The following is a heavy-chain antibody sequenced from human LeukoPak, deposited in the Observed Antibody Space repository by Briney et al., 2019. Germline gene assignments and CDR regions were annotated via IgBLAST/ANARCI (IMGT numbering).Heavy chain of an antibody. CDR2: IYYSGST. D-gene: IGHD6-13*01. Sequence: SETLSLTCSASGGSISSSSYYWGWIRRPPGKGLEWIGSIYYSGSTYYNPSLKSRVTISVDRSKNQFSLKLSSVTAADTAVYYCARGCSAGTPHNWFDPWGQGTLVTVSS. CDR3: ARGCSAGTPHNWFDP. CDR1: GGSISSSSYY. V-gene: IGHV4-39*07. J-gene: IGHJ5*02.